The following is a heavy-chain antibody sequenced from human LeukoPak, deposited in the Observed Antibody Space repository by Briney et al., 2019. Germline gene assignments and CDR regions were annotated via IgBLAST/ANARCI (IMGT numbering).Heavy chain of an antibody. CDR3: ARFKEGVATVDY. V-gene: IGHV4-31*03. CDR2: IYYSGST. D-gene: IGHD5-12*01. J-gene: IGHJ4*02. Sequence: PSETLSLTCTVSGGSISSGGYYWSWIRQHPGKGLEWIGYIYYSGSTYYNPPLKSRVTISVDTSKNQFSLKLSSVTAADTAVYYCARFKEGVATVDYWGQGTLVTVSS. CDR1: GGSISSGGYY.